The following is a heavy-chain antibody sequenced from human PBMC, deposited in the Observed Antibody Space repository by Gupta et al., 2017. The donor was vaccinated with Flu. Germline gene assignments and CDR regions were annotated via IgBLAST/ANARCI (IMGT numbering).Heavy chain of an antibody. Sequence: QVQLQESGPGLVKPSQTLSLTYTVSGDSISSGYYWWDWIRQPAGKGLEWIGRIHTTGSTTYRPSLKSRGTISIDTSKNQFSLKLSSVTAADTAVYYCARLPPGYWGQGTLVTVSS. CDR2: IHTTGST. CDR3: ARLPPGY. CDR1: GDSISSGYYW. V-gene: IGHV4-61*02. J-gene: IGHJ4*02.